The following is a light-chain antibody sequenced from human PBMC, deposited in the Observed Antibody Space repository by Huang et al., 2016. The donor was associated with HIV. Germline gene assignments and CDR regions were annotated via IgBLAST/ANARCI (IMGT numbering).Light chain of an antibody. CDR1: QSVSSSY. CDR2: GAS. Sequence: EIVLTQSPGTLCLSPGERDTLSCRASQSVSSSYLACDQQKPGQAPRPLIEGASRRATGIPDRFSGSGSGTDFTLTISRLEPEDFAVYYCQQYGSSPPWTFGQGTKVEIK. J-gene: IGKJ1*01. V-gene: IGKV3-20*01. CDR3: QQYGSSPPWT.